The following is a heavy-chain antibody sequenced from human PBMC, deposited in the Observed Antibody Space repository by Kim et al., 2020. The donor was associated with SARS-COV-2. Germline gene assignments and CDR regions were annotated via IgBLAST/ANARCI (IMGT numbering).Heavy chain of an antibody. D-gene: IGHD6-19*01. Sequence: SETLSLTCTVSGGSIISYYWSWIRQPPGKGLEWIGYIYYSGSTNYNPSLKSRVTISVDTSKNQFSLKLSSVTAADTAVYYCARGIAVAGTGLDYWGQGTLVTVSS. V-gene: IGHV4-59*01. J-gene: IGHJ4*02. CDR1: GGSIISYY. CDR2: IYYSGST. CDR3: ARGIAVAGTGLDY.